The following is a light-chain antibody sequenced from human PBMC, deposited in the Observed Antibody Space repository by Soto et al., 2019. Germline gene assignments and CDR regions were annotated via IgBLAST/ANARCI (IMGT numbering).Light chain of an antibody. CDR3: TSYTSXFYV. J-gene: IGLJ1*01. CDR1: SSDICRYNF. Sequence: QSSLTQPASVSGSPVQSLTISCTGTSSDICRYNFLSWYQQHPDKAPKLMIYEVSNRPSGVSNRFSGSKSVNTASLTISGLQAEDEADYYGTSYTSXFYVVGTGNKVXV. CDR2: EVS. V-gene: IGLV2-14*01.